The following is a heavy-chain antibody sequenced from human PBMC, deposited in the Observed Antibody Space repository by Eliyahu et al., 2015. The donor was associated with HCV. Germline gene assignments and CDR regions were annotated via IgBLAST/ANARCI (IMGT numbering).Heavy chain of an antibody. J-gene: IGHJ4*02. CDR1: GFTFSYYA. D-gene: IGHD4-17*01. CDR3: AILSDDYGDYAFY. CDR2: ISGSGDST. V-gene: IGHV3-23*01. Sequence: EVQLLGSGGGLVQPGGSLRLSCVASGFTFSYYAMSWVRQAPGKGLEWVSAISGSGDSTYYADSVKGRFTISRDNSKNTLYLQMNSLRAEDTAVYSCAILSDDYGDYAFYWGQGTLVTVSS.